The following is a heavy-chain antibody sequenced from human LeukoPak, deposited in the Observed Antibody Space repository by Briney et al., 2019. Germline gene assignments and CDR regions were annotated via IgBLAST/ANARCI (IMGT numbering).Heavy chain of an antibody. CDR2: IYWDDDK. CDR3: AHITVPGIAVAGTISWFDP. D-gene: IGHD6-19*01. CDR1: GFSLSTSGVG. J-gene: IGHJ5*02. Sequence: SGPTLLKPTQPLTLTFTFSGFSLSTSGVGVGWIRQPPGKALEWLALIYWDDDKRYSPSLKSRLTITKDTSKNQVVLTMTNMDPVDTATYYCAHITVPGIAVAGTISWFDPWGQGTLVTVSS. V-gene: IGHV2-5*02.